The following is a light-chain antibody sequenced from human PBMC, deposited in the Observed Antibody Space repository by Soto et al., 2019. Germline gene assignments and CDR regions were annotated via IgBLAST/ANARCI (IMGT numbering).Light chain of an antibody. CDR1: QSVSSY. CDR3: QQRNNWPLLT. V-gene: IGKV3-11*01. J-gene: IGKJ4*01. CDR2: DAS. Sequence: EIVLTQSPATLSLSPGERATLSCRASQSVSSYFAWYQQKPGQAPRLLLYDASNRATGIPARFSGSGSGTDFTLTISSLEPEECAVYFCQQRNNWPLLTFGGGTKGEIK.